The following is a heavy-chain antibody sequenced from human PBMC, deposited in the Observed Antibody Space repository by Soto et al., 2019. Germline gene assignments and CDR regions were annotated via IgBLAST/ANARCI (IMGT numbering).Heavy chain of an antibody. D-gene: IGHD6-13*01. CDR2: ISGYNGNT. Sequence: GGPVKVSCKASGYTFSNYGISWVRQAPGQGPEWMGWISGYNGNTNYAQTLQGRVTMTTDTSTSTAYMDLRSLRSDDTAVYYCARGGSTWSAEYYQHWGQGTLVTVSS. CDR3: ARGGSTWSAEYYQH. J-gene: IGHJ1*01. V-gene: IGHV1-18*01. CDR1: GYTFSNYG.